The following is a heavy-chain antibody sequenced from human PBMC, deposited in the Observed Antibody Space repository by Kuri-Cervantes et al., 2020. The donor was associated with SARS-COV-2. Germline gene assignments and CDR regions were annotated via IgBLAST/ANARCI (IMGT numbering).Heavy chain of an antibody. D-gene: IGHD6-6*01. CDR3: ARGNSSSGFDY. Sequence: SETLSLTCAVSGYSISSGYYWGWIRQPPGKGLEWIGSIYHSGSTYCNPSLKSRVTISVDTSKNQFSLKLSSVTAADTAVYYCARGNSSSGFDYWGQGTLVTVSS. V-gene: IGHV4-38-2*01. J-gene: IGHJ4*02. CDR2: IYHSGST. CDR1: GYSISSGYY.